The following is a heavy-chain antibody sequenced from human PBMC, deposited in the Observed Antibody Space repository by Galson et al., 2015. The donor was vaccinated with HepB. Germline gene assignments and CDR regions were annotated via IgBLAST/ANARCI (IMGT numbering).Heavy chain of an antibody. CDR3: ARLHSHPIAAAYYFDY. CDR1: GDSVSSNSAA. CDR2: TYYRSKWYN. J-gene: IGHJ4*02. D-gene: IGHD6-13*01. Sequence: CAISGDSVSSNSAAWNWIRQSPSRGLEWLGRTYYRSKWYNDYAVSVKSRITINPDTSKNQFSLQLNSVTPEDTAVYYCARLHSHPIAAAYYFDYWGQGTLVTVSS. V-gene: IGHV6-1*01.